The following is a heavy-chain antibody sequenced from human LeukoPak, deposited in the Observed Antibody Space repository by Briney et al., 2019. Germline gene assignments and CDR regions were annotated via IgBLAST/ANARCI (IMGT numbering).Heavy chain of an antibody. CDR2: ISGSGGST. Sequence: GGSLRLSCAASGFTFDDYGMSWVRQAPGKGLEWVSAISGSGGSTYYAGSVKGRFTISRDNSKNTLYLQMNSLRAEDTAVYYCAKDTPIAVAGMGDAFDIWGQGTMVTVSS. V-gene: IGHV3-23*01. D-gene: IGHD6-19*01. J-gene: IGHJ3*02. CDR3: AKDTPIAVAGMGDAFDI. CDR1: GFTFDDYG.